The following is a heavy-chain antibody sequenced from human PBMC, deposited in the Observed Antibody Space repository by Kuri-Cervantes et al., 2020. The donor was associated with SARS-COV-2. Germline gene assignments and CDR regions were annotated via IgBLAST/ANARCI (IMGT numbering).Heavy chain of an antibody. V-gene: IGHV1-18*01. CDR1: GYTFTSYG. CDR2: ISAYNGNT. J-gene: IGHJ4*02. CDR3: ARDGRRMRLHGNYYFDY. Sequence: ASVKVSCKASGYTFTSYGISWVRQAPGQGLEWMGWISAYNGNTNYAQKLQGRVTMTTDTSTSTAYMELRSLRSEDTAVYYCARDGRRMRLHGNYYFDYWGQGTLVTVSS. D-gene: IGHD1-7*01.